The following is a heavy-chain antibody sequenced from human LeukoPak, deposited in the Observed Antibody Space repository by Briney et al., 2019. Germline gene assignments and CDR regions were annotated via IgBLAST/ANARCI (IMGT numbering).Heavy chain of an antibody. CDR2: ISYDGSTK. CDR3: ATVADSRTWYPPFDS. Sequence: GGSLRLSCAASKFTFSTSAMSWVRQAPGKGLEWVGVISYDGSTKYYADSVKGRFTFSRDSSKNTQFLQMDSLRPEDTAVYYCATVADSRTWYPPFDSWGQGTLVTVSS. CDR1: KFTFSTSA. D-gene: IGHD6-13*01. J-gene: IGHJ4*02. V-gene: IGHV3-30-3*01.